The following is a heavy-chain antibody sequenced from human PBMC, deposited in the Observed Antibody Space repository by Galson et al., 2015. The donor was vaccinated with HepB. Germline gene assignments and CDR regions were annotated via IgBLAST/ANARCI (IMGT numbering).Heavy chain of an antibody. J-gene: IGHJ4*01. CDR1: GYTFTTFD. V-gene: IGHV1-8*01. CDR2: MNPQFGNT. D-gene: IGHD2-15*01. CDR3: VRGPFGGKDY. Sequence: SCKASGYTFTTFDINWVRQAPGQGLEWLGWMNPQFGNTGFAQKSQGRVTMTRDMATSTAYMELSSLRSDDTATYYCVRGPFGGKDYWG.